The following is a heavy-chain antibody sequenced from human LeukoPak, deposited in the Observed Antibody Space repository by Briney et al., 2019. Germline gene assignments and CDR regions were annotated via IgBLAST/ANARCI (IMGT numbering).Heavy chain of an antibody. J-gene: IGHJ3*02. CDR3: ARESPRDAFDI. V-gene: IGHV1-3*01. Sequence: ASVKVSCKASGYTFTSYAMHWVRQAPGQRLEWMGWINAGNGNTKYSQKFQGRVTITRDTSASTAYMELSSLRSDDTAVYYCARESPRDAFDIWGQGTMVTVSS. CDR2: INAGNGNT. CDR1: GYTFTSYA.